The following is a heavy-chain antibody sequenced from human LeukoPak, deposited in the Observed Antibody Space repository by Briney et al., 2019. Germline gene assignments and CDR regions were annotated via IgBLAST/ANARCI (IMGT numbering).Heavy chain of an antibody. D-gene: IGHD4-17*01. Sequence: PSETLSLTCTVSGGSISSYYWSWIRQPPGKGLEWIGYIYYSGSTNYNPSLKSRVTISVDTSKNQFSLKLSSVTAADTAVYYCARGPHRLRPNFDYWGQGTLVTVSS. J-gene: IGHJ4*02. V-gene: IGHV4-59*08. CDR3: ARGPHRLRPNFDY. CDR2: IYYSGST. CDR1: GGSISSYY.